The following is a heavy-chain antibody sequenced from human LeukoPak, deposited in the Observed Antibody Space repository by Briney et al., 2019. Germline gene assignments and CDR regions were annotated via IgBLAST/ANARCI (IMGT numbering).Heavy chain of an antibody. CDR2: IYYSGST. J-gene: IGHJ4*02. Sequence: SETLSLTCTVSGGSISSYYWSWIRQPPGKGLEWIGYIYYSGSTNYNPSLKSRVTISVDTSKNQFSLKLSSVTAADTAAYYCARGYSYGLAYYFDYWGQGTLVTVSS. V-gene: IGHV4-59*01. CDR3: ARGYSYGLAYYFDY. CDR1: GGSISSYY. D-gene: IGHD5-18*01.